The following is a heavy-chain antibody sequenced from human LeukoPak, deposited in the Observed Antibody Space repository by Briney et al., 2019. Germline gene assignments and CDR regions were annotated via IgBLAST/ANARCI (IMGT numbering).Heavy chain of an antibody. D-gene: IGHD3-22*01. CDR2: INTDGSST. CDR3: ARTYDSSGYYPYYFDY. V-gene: IGHV3-74*01. Sequence: GSLRLSCAASGFTFSSYWMHWVRQAPGKGLVWVSRINTDGSSTSYADSVKGRFTISRDNSKNTLYLQMNSLRAEDTAVYYCARTYDSSGYYPYYFDYWGQGTLVTVSS. CDR1: GFTFSSYW. J-gene: IGHJ4*02.